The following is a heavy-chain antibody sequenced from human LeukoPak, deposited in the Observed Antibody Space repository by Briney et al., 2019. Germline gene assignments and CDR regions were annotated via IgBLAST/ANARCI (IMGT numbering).Heavy chain of an antibody. CDR1: GYTSTDYY. CDR3: ERGELLLHY. CDR2: INPNSGGT. V-gene: IGHV1-2*06. D-gene: IGHD3-22*01. Sequence: ASVKVSCKASGYTSTDYYIHWVRQAPGQGVEWMGRINPNSGGTNSAQKFQGRVTMTRDTSISTAYMQLSRLRSDDTAVYYCERGELLLHYWGQGILVTVSS. J-gene: IGHJ4*02.